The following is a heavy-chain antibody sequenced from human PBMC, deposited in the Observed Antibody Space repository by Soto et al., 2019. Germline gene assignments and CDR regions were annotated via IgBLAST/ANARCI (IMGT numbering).Heavy chain of an antibody. D-gene: IGHD3-22*01. V-gene: IGHV1-69*01. Sequence: QVQLVQSGAEVKKPGSSVKVSCTASGGTFSSYAISWVRQAPGQGLEWMGGIIPIFGTANYAQKFQGRVTITADESTSTAYMELSSLRSEDTAVYYCARSPPPQYYYDSSGYGDSNCFDPWGQGTLVTVSS. CDR2: IIPIFGTA. CDR1: GGTFSSYA. CDR3: ARSPPPQYYYDSSGYGDSNCFDP. J-gene: IGHJ5*02.